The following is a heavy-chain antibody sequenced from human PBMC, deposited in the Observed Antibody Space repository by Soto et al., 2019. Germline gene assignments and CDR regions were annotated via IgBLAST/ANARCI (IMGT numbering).Heavy chain of an antibody. CDR3: EVGPHESDGVDV. Sequence: ASVKVSCKTSGYNFRGYYIHWVRQAPGQGLEWMGWINPNSGGTNYAQTFQGRVTMTRDTSISTAYMELSRLRFDDTASYYCEVGPHESDGVDVWGQGTTVTVSS. J-gene: IGHJ6*02. CDR1: GYNFRGYY. V-gene: IGHV1-2*02. CDR2: INPNSGGT.